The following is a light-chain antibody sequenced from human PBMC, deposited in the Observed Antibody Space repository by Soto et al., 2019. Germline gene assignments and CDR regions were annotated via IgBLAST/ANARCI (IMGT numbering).Light chain of an antibody. V-gene: IGKV4-1*01. CDR2: WAS. CDR1: QSVLYSSNNKNY. J-gene: IGKJ4*01. CDR3: QQYFGHPIT. Sequence: DIVMTQSPDSLAVSLGERATFNCKSSQSVLYSSNNKNYLAWYQQKVGQPPKLLIYWASTRESGVPDRFSGSGSGTDFTLTISRLQAEDVAVYYCQQYFGHPITFGGGTKVEIK.